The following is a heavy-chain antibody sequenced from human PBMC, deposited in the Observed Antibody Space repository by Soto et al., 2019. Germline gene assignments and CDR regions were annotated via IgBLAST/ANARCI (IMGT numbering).Heavy chain of an antibody. CDR2: VFTTGRT. CDR3: ARGEDYYDGSGHFIAVYFQY. D-gene: IGHD3-22*01. J-gene: IGHJ1*01. V-gene: IGHV4-4*07. CDR1: GESISNYF. Sequence: SETLSLTCTVSGESISNYFWSWIRQSAGEGLEWIGHVFTTGRTDYNPSLKSRVTMSMDTDKKQFSLRLAAVTTTDTAVYFCARGEDYYDGSGHFIAVYFQYWGQGTPVTVSS.